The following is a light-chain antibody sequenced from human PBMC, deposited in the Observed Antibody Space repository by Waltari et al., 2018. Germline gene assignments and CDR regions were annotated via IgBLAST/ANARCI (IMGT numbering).Light chain of an antibody. V-gene: IGKV3-20*01. CDR2: DAS. J-gene: IGKJ4*01. CDR1: QTVSKSY. Sequence: ENVLTQSPGALSLPPGERATLSCRASQTVSKSYLAWFQQKPGQPPSLLIYDASNRATGIPDRFSGSGSGTDFNLTINRLEPEDFAVYYCQQYASSPLTFGGGTKVEIK. CDR3: QQYASSPLT.